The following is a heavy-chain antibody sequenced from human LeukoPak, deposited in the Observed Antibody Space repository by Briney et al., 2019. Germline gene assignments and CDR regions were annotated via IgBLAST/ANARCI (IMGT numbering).Heavy chain of an antibody. V-gene: IGHV3-74*01. Sequence: GGSLRLSCAASGFTFSSYWMHWVRQAPGKGLVWVSRVNTDGSSTSYADSVKGRFTISRDNAKNTLYLQMNSLRAEDTAVYYCARFRFSGTYSFDYWGQGTLVTVSS. CDR2: VNTDGSST. D-gene: IGHD1-26*01. CDR3: ARFRFSGTYSFDY. CDR1: GFTFSSYW. J-gene: IGHJ4*02.